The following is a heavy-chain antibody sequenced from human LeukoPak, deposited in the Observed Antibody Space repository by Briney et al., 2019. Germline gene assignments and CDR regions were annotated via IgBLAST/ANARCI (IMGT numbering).Heavy chain of an antibody. CDR3: SRDRDVRSSGWYYCDY. D-gene: IGHD6-19*01. Sequence: SLKVSCKDSGGTFSSYAISGVRQAPQQRREWMGGIIPIFGTTHYTQTPQSRVTTTPDTSTSTAYLEMSTARPQATALYYCSRDRDVRSSGWYYCDYWGDRALVTVSS. J-gene: IGHJ4*03. V-gene: IGHV1-69*06. CDR2: IIPIFGTT. CDR1: GGTFSSYA.